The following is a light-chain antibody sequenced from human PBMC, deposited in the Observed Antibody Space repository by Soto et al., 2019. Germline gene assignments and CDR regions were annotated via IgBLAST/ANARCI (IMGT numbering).Light chain of an antibody. CDR2: AAS. CDR1: QHLSSSY. V-gene: IGKV3-20*01. J-gene: IGKJ2*01. Sequence: ETVLTQSPGTLSLSPGERVTLSCRTSQHLSSSYLAWYQQKPGQAPRLLMYAASSRASDIPASFSGSGSGTHFTLTISRLESEDFAVYYCQQYDNSPYTFGQGTKLQIK. CDR3: QQYDNSPYT.